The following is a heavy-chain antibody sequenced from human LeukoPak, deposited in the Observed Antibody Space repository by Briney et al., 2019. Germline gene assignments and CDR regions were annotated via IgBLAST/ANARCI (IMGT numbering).Heavy chain of an antibody. V-gene: IGHV1-18*01. CDR1: GYTFTSYG. D-gene: IGHD3-16*02. Sequence: ASVKVSCKASGYTFTSYGISWVRQAPGQGLEWMEWISAYNGNTNYAQKLQGRVTMTTDTSTSIAYMELRSLRSDDTAVYYCARAYDYVWGSYRYCSFEYWGQGTLVTVSS. J-gene: IGHJ4*02. CDR2: ISAYNGNT. CDR3: ARAYDYVWGSYRYCSFEY.